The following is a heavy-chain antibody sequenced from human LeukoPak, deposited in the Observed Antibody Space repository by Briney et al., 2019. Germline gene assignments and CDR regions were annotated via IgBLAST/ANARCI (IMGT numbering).Heavy chain of an antibody. CDR1: GGSVSSGGYY. D-gene: IGHD6-13*01. CDR3: AREGSGSSWYYTAYYFDY. J-gene: IGHJ4*02. CDR2: IYCSGST. V-gene: IGHV4-61*08. Sequence: SETLSLTCTVSGGSVSSGGYYWSWLRQPPGKGLEWIGYIYCSGSTNYNPSLKSRVTISVDTSKNQFSLKLSSVTAADTAVYYCAREGSGSSWYYTAYYFDYWGQGTLVTVSS.